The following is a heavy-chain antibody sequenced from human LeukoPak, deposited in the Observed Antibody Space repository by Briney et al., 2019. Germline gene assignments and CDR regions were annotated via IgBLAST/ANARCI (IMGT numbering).Heavy chain of an antibody. Sequence: GGSLRLSCAASGFTFSSYGMHWVRQAPGKGLEWVAVIWYDGSNKYYADSVKGRFTISRDNSKNTLYLQMNSLRAEDTAVYFCAGSIAVAGTIDYWGQGTLVTVSS. D-gene: IGHD6-19*01. J-gene: IGHJ4*02. V-gene: IGHV3-33*01. CDR2: IWYDGSNK. CDR3: AGSIAVAGTIDY. CDR1: GFTFSSYG.